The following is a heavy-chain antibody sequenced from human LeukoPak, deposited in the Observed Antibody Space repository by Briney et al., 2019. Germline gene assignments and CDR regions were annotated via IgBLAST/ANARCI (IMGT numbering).Heavy chain of an antibody. CDR2: IYTSGST. V-gene: IGHV4-61*02. CDR3: ARSITYYYDSRGSYPPPPRDKFQH. D-gene: IGHD3-22*01. CDR1: GGSISSGSYY. Sequence: SETLSLTCTVSGGSISSGSYYWSWIRQPAGKGLEWIGRIYTSGSTNYNPSLKSRVTISVDTSKNQFSLRLSSVTAADTAVYYCARSITYYYDSRGSYPPPPRDKFQHWGQGTLVTVSS. J-gene: IGHJ1*01.